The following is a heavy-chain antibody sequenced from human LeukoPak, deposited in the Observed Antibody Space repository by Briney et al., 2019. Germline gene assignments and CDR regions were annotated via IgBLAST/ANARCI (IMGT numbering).Heavy chain of an antibody. CDR1: GDTFSSYA. CDR2: IIPLFSTK. CDR3: ARTHCSGGTCTDLDAFQH. Sequence: GSSVKVSCKASGDTFSSYAISWVRQAPGQGLEWVGGIIPLFSTKKYAQRFQGRATITTDESTSSAYMELNRLTSDDTAVYYCARTHCSGGTCTDLDAFQHWGQGTLVTVSS. D-gene: IGHD2-15*01. J-gene: IGHJ1*01. V-gene: IGHV1-69*05.